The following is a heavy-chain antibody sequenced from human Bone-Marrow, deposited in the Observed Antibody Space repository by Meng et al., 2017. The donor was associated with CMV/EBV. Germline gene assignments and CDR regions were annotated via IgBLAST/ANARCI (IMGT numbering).Heavy chain of an antibody. J-gene: IGHJ6*02. CDR3: TRYSSSSIYYYGMDV. CDR2: IRSKAYGGTT. D-gene: IGHD6-6*01. V-gene: IGHV3-49*04. Sequence: SLKISCAASGFTFGDYAMSWVRQAPGKGLEWVGFIRSKAYGGTTEYAASVKGRFTISRDDSKSIAYLQMNSLKTEDTAVYYCTRYSSSSIYYYGMDVWVQGTTVTVPS. CDR1: GFTFGDYA.